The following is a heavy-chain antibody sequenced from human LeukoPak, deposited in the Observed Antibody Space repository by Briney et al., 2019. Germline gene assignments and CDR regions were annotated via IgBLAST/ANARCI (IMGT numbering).Heavy chain of an antibody. CDR1: GGSTSRYY. V-gene: IGHV4-59*08. CDR3: ARLPGIAAV. D-gene: IGHD6-13*01. CDR2: IHYSGST. J-gene: IGHJ1*01. Sequence: SETLSLTCTVSGGSTSRYYWSWIRQPPGKSLEWIGYIHYSGSTTYNPSLKSRVTISIDTSKNHFSLNLRSVTAADTAVYYCARLPGIAAVWGHGTLVIVSS.